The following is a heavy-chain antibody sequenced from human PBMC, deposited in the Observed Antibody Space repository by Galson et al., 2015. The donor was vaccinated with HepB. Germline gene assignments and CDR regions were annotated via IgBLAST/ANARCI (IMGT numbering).Heavy chain of an antibody. D-gene: IGHD6-19*01. J-gene: IGHJ4*02. CDR2: ISSNGGAQ. Sequence: SLRLSCAVSGLTFSDYDMHWVRQAPGKGLEWVALISSNGGAQYYGDSVKGRFTVSRDNFDNTLYLQMSGLRPKDTAVYYCAKDTSITSGWYDGLDHWGQGTLVTVSS. CDR3: AKDTSITSGWYDGLDH. V-gene: IGHV3-30*18. CDR1: GLTFSDYD.